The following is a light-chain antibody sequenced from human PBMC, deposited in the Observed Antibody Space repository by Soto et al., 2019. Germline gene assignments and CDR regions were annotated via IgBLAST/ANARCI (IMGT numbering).Light chain of an antibody. J-gene: IGKJ1*01. CDR2: KVS. V-gene: IGKV2-30*01. Sequence: DVVMTQSPLSLPVTLGQPASISCRSSQSLVYSDGNTYLNWFQQGPGQSPRRLIYKVSNRDSGVPDRFSGSGSGTDFTLKISRVEAEDVGVYYCMQGTHWPWTFGQGTKVEIK. CDR3: MQGTHWPWT. CDR1: QSLVYSDGNTY.